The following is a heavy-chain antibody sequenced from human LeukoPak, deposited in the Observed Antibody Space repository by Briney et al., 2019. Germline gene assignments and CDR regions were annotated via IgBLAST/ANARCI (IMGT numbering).Heavy chain of an antibody. CDR3: ARAPERWYSYGSYTYYYMDV. J-gene: IGHJ6*03. V-gene: IGHV4-59*01. CDR1: GGSISSYY. D-gene: IGHD5-18*01. Sequence: SETLSLTCTVSGGSISSYYWNWIRQPPGKGLEWIGSISYSGSTNYNPSLESRVTISLDTSKNQISLKLSSVTAADTTVCYCARAPERWYSYGSYTYYYMDVWGKGTTVTVSS. CDR2: ISYSGST.